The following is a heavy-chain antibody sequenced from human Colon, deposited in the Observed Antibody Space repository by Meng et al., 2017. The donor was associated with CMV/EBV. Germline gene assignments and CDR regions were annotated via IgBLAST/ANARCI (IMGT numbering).Heavy chain of an antibody. CDR2: IYYSGSP. CDR3: ARGRYCSSTSCSRGWFDP. Sequence: GSLRLSCTVSGDPINNGYWSWIRQPPGKGLEWIGYIYYSGSPNYNPSLKSRVTISLDTSRNHFSLRLTSVTAADTAVYYCARGRYCSSTSCSRGWFDPWGQGTLVTVSS. D-gene: IGHD2-2*01. J-gene: IGHJ5*02. V-gene: IGHV4-59*01. CDR1: GDPINNGY.